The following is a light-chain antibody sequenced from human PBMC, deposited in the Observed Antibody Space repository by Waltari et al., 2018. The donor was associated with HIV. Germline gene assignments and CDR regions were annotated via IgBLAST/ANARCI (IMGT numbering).Light chain of an antibody. J-gene: IGLJ3*02. CDR2: KDT. CDR3: ESADNSGTYWV. Sequence: SYELTQPPSVSVSPGQTAKITCSVDALPNHYAHWYQQKPGQAPLLVIYKDTQRPSGIPERFSGSHSGTTVTLIISGVQAEDEADYYCESADNSGTYWVFGGGTKLSVL. CDR1: ALPNHY. V-gene: IGLV3-25*03.